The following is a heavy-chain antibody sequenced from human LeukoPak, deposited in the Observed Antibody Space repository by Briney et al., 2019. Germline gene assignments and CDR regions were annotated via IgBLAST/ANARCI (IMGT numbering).Heavy chain of an antibody. CDR2: ITSSSSAI. Sequence: PGGSLRLSCAASGFAFSSYSMNWVRQAPGKGLEWVSYITSSSSAIYYADSVKGRFTISRDNAKNSLYLQMNSLRAEDTAVYYCARKSGSSGYSFDYWGQGTVVTVSS. J-gene: IGHJ4*02. V-gene: IGHV3-48*01. CDR3: ARKSGSSGYSFDY. CDR1: GFAFSSYS. D-gene: IGHD3-22*01.